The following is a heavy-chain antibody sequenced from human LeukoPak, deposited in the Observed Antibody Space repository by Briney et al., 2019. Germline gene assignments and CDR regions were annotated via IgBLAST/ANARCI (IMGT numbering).Heavy chain of an antibody. CDR2: IYYSGST. CDR3: AREAGAAAAPSG. Sequence: SETLSLTCTVSGGSISSYYWSWIRQPPGKGLEWIGYIYYSGSTNYNPSPKSRVTISVDTSKNQFSLKLSSVTAADTAVYYCAREAGAAAAPSGWGQGTLVTVSS. J-gene: IGHJ4*02. V-gene: IGHV4-59*01. D-gene: IGHD6-13*01. CDR1: GGSISSYY.